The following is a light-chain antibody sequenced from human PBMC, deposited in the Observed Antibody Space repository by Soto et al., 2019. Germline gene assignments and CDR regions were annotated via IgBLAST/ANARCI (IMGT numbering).Light chain of an antibody. J-gene: IGKJ2*01. V-gene: IGKV1-8*01. CDR3: QQYYSTPGYT. CDR2: AAS. CDR1: QGISSY. Sequence: AIRMTQSPSSFSASTGDRVTITCRASQGISSYLAWYQQKPGKAPKLLIYAASTLQSGVPSRFSGSGSGTDFTLTISCLQSEDFATYYCQQYYSTPGYTFGKGTKLEIK.